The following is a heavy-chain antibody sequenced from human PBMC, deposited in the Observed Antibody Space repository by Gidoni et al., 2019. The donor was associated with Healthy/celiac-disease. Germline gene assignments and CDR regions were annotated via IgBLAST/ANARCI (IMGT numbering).Heavy chain of an antibody. CDR3: AHRPPTSGIAAAAQLHPAYNWFDP. CDR2: IYWDDDK. V-gene: IGHV2-5*02. CDR1: GFSLSTSGVG. J-gene: IGHJ5*02. D-gene: IGHD6-13*01. Sequence: QITLKESGPTLVKPTQTLTLTCTFSGFSLSTSGVGVGWIRQPPGKALEWLALIYWDDDKRYSPSLKSRLTITKDTSKNQVVLTMTNMDPVDTATYYCAHRPPTSGIAAAAQLHPAYNWFDPWGQGTLVTVSS.